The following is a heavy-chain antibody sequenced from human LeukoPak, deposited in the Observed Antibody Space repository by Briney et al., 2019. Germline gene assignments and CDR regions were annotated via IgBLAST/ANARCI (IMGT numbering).Heavy chain of an antibody. D-gene: IGHD3-16*01. V-gene: IGHV1-18*01. CDR2: ISAYNGNT. Sequence: ASVKVSCKASGYTFTSYGISWVRQAPGQGLEWMGWISAYNGNTNYAQKLQGRVTMTTDTSTSTAYMELSSLRSEDTAVYYCALRARALGDAFVFDYWGQGTLVTVSS. CDR1: GYTFTSYG. J-gene: IGHJ4*02. CDR3: ALRARALGDAFVFDY.